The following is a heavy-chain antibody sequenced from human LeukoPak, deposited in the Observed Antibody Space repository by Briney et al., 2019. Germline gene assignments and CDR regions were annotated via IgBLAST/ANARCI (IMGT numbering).Heavy chain of an antibody. D-gene: IGHD1-7*01. J-gene: IGHJ4*02. V-gene: IGHV3-7*05. CDR3: AVYNWNSKRDLDY. CDR1: GFTFSSHW. Sequence: QPGGSLRLSCAASGFTFSSHWMTWVRQAPGKGLEWVANIKHDGSERYYVGSVQGRFTISRDNAKSSLYLQMDSLRAEDTAVYYCAVYNWNSKRDLDYWGQGTLVTVSS. CDR2: IKHDGSER.